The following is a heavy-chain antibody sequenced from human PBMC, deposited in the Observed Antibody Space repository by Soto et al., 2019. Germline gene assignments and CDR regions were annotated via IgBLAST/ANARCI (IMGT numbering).Heavy chain of an antibody. Sequence: EVQLVESGGGLVQPGGSLRLSCADSGITFSDYWMTWVRQAPGKGLEWVASIKHDGSEKSYVDSVEGRFTISRDNAKNSLYLQMDSLRVGDTAVYYCARGGVYSTSSLPRFSYYAMDVWGQGTTVTVSS. CDR2: IKHDGSEK. D-gene: IGHD6-6*01. J-gene: IGHJ6*02. CDR3: ARGGVYSTSSLPRFSYYAMDV. V-gene: IGHV3-7*01. CDR1: GITFSDYW.